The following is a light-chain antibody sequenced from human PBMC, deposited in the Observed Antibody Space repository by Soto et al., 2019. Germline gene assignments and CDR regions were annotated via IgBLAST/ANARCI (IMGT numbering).Light chain of an antibody. CDR2: EVN. CDR1: SSDIGGYNY. Sequence: QSALTQPASVSGSPGQSITISCTGTSSDIGGYNYVSWYQHHPGKAPKLVIFEVNNRPSGVSDRFSGSKSGNTASLTISGLQAEDEADYFCSSYTSSNTLSVFGPWTKLTVL. V-gene: IGLV2-14*01. J-gene: IGLJ1*01. CDR3: SSYTSSNTLSV.